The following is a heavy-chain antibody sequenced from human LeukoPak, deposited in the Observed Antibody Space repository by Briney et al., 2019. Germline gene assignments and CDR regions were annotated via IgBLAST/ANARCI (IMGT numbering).Heavy chain of an antibody. CDR2: ISWNSGSI. CDR3: AKGAYGYVLTAPFDY. D-gene: IGHD5-12*01. CDR1: GFTFDDYA. V-gene: IGHV3-9*01. Sequence: GGSLRLSCAGSGFTFDDYAMHWVRQAPGKGLEWVSGISWNSGSIGYADSVKGRFTISRDNAKNSLYLQMNSLRAEDTALYYCAKGAYGYVLTAPFDYWGQGTLVTVSS. J-gene: IGHJ4*02.